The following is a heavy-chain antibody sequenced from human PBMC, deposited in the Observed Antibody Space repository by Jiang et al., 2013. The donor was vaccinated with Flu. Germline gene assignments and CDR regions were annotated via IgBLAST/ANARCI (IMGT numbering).Heavy chain of an antibody. CDR3: VRIVPRRYNSSSGLPFDY. J-gene: IGHJ4*02. CDR2: IYSSGNT. V-gene: IGHV4-59*01. CDR1: GASISTYY. Sequence: TLSLTCTVSGASISTYYWSWIRQPPMKGLEWLGYIYSSGNTEYSPSLKSRVTISVDTSKNQVSLKLSSVTAADTAVYYCVRIVPRRYNSSSGLPFDYWGQGTLVTVSS. D-gene: IGHD3-22*01.